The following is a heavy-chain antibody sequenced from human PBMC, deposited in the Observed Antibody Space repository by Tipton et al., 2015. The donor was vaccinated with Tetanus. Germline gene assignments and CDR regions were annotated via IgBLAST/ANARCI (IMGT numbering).Heavy chain of an antibody. CDR1: GYSFTNYW. D-gene: IGHD3-9*01. CDR3: ARQADYNISTGYYYYFDY. CDR2: IYPGDSDT. J-gene: IGHJ4*02. V-gene: IGHV5-51*01. Sequence: MQLVQSGAEVKKPGDSLKISCKASGYSFTNYWIGWVRQMPGKGLEWMGIIYPGDSDTGYSPSFEGLVTISADRSTSTAYVQWSSLTASDTAVYYCARQADYNISTGYYYYFDYWGQGSLVTVSS.